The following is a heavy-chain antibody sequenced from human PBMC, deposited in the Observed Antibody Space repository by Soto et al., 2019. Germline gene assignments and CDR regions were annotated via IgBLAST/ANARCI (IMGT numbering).Heavy chain of an antibody. CDR2: ISGSGST. CDR3: AKDYLRWAQS. Sequence: PGGSLRLSCAGSGFTFSDYCVRWVRQAPGKGLEWVSAISGSGSTFYADSVKGRFTISRDNSKNTLYLQMNSLRAEDTAVYYCAKDYLRWAQSWGQGTLVTVSS. CDR1: GFTFSDYC. V-gene: IGHV3-23*01. D-gene: IGHD1-26*01. J-gene: IGHJ5*02.